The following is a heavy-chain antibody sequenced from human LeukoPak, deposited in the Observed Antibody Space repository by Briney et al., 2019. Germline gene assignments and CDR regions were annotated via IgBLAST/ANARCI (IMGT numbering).Heavy chain of an antibody. J-gene: IGHJ5*02. CDR2: IYYSGST. CDR1: GGSISSGGYY. CDR3: ARGIVVVPAAMEEMGWFDP. Sequence: SQTLSLTCTVSGGSISSGGYYWSWIRQHPGKGLEWIGYIYYSGSTYYNPSLKSRVTISVDTSKNQFSLKLSSVTAADTAVYYCARGIVVVPAAMEEMGWFDPWGQGTLVTVSS. D-gene: IGHD2-2*01. V-gene: IGHV4-31*03.